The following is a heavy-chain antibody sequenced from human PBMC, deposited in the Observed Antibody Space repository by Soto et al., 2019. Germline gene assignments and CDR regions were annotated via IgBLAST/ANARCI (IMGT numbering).Heavy chain of an antibody. CDR2: IYYSGST. CDR1: GAPITINY. CDR3: ARDAGGPYDY. Sequence: SETLSLTCTVSGAPITINYWSWIRQAPGKGLEWIGYIYYSGSTTYNPSLKSRVTMSADTSKDQFSLKLNSVTAADTAVYYCARDAGGPYDYWGPGILVTVSS. V-gene: IGHV4-59*01. J-gene: IGHJ4*01. D-gene: IGHD2-15*01.